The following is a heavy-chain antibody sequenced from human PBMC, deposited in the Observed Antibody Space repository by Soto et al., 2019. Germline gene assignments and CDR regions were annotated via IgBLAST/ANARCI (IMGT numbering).Heavy chain of an antibody. V-gene: IGHV3-23*01. CDR2: ISGSGGST. Sequence: EVQLLESGGGLVQPGGSLRLSCAASGFTFSSYAMSWVRQTPGKGLEWVSAISGSGGSTYYADSVKGRFTISRDNSKNTLYLQMNSLRAEDTAVYYCAKGQWLASDAFDIWGQGTMVTVSS. J-gene: IGHJ3*02. D-gene: IGHD6-19*01. CDR3: AKGQWLASDAFDI. CDR1: GFTFSSYA.